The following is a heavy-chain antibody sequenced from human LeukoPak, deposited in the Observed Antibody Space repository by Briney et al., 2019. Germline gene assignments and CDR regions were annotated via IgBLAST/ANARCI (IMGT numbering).Heavy chain of an antibody. V-gene: IGHV3-15*01. CDR2: IRSETDGGTT. Sequence: GGSLRLSCAASGFXFSNAWMXXXXXAPEXGLEWVGHIRSETDGGTTDYAAPVKGRFTISRDDSKNTLYLQMNTLKTEDTAVYFCTTAAFHWGQGTLVTVSS. D-gene: IGHD6-25*01. CDR3: TTAAFH. CDR1: GFXFSNAW. J-gene: IGHJ1*01.